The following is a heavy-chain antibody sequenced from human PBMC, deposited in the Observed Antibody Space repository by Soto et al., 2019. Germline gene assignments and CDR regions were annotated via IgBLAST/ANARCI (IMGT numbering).Heavy chain of an antibody. CDR3: ARAPPRYCSGGSCIFDY. J-gene: IGHJ4*02. V-gene: IGHV1-3*01. CDR1: GYTFTSYA. D-gene: IGHD2-15*01. CDR2: INAGNGNT. Sequence: GASVKVSCKASGYTFTSYAMHWVRQAPGQRLEWMGWINAGNGNTKYSQKFQGRVTITRDTSASTAYMELSSLRSEDTALYYCARAPPRYCSGGSCIFDYWGQGTLVTVSS.